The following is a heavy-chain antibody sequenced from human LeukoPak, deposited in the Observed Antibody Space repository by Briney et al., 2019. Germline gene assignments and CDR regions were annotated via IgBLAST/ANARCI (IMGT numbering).Heavy chain of an antibody. V-gene: IGHV3-74*01. CDR3: ASRDQSCSGDPCYPITY. CDR1: GLTFSSYW. D-gene: IGHD2-15*01. Sequence: PGGSLRLSCAVSGLTFSSYWMHWVRQAPGKGLVWVSRINREGSSTSYADFVKGRFTISRDNAKNTLYLQMNSLRAEDTAVYYCASRDQSCSGDPCYPITYWGQEPLVTVSS. CDR2: INREGSST. J-gene: IGHJ4*02.